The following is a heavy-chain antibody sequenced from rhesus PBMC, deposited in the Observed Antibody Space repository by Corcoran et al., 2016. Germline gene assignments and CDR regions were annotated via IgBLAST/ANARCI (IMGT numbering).Heavy chain of an antibody. Sequence: EVQLVESGGGLVQPGGSLRLSCAASGFTFGDYGLQWVRQAPGKGLDWVSFISYTTKSTFYADSVKGRFTVSRDNAKNSMSLQMTSLRTEDTAVYYCTRESTAATQFDYWGQGVLVSVSS. J-gene: IGHJ4*01. CDR3: TRESTAATQFDY. CDR2: ISYTTKST. CDR1: GFTFGDYG. D-gene: IGHD2-15*01. V-gene: IGHV3-7*01.